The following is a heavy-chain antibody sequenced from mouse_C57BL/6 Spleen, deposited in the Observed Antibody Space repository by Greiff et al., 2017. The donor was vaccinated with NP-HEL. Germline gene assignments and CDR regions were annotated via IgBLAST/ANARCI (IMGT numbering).Heavy chain of an antibody. V-gene: IGHV5-4*01. J-gene: IGHJ2*01. Sequence: EVQRVESGGGLVKPGGSLKLSCAASGFTFSSYAMSWVRQTPEKRLEWVATISDGGSYTYYPDNVKGRFTISRDNAKNNLYLQMSHLKSEDTAMYYCARDRGSSLFDYWGQGTTLTVSS. CDR2: ISDGGSYT. CDR3: ARDRGSSLFDY. CDR1: GFTFSSYA. D-gene: IGHD1-1*01.